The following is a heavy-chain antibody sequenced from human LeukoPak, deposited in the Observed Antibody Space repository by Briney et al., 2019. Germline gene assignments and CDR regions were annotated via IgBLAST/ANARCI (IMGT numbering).Heavy chain of an antibody. V-gene: IGHV6-1*01. J-gene: IGHJ6*02. CDR1: GHSVSSISVA. CDR2: KYYRSKWYY. CDR3: SLARSEYHYGMDV. Sequence: SQTLSLTCAISGHSVSSISVAWNWIRQSPSRGLEWLERKYYRSKWYYEYAVSVKRRINISPDTSKNQCSLQLTSVTPEDTAVYYCSLARSEYHYGMDVWGQGTTVTVSS.